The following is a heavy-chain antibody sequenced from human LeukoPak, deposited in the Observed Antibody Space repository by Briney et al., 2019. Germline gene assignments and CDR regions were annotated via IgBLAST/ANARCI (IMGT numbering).Heavy chain of an antibody. CDR2: ISAYNGNT. CDR3: ARDSRGRWPPYHNRPLDY. J-gene: IGHJ4*02. CDR1: GYTFTSYG. D-gene: IGHD5-24*01. V-gene: IGHV1-18*01. Sequence: GASVKVSCKASGYTFTSYGISWVRQAPGQGLEWMGWISAYNGNTNYAQKLQGRVTMTTDTSTSTAYMELRSLRSDDTAVYYCARDSRGRWPPYHNRPLDYWGQGTLVTVSS.